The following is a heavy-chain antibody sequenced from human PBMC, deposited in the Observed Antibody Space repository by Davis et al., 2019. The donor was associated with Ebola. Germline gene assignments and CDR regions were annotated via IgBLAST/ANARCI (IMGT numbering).Heavy chain of an antibody. D-gene: IGHD1-1*01. V-gene: IGHV4-59*11. CDR1: GGSISSHY. Sequence: PSETLSLTCTVSGGSISSHYWSWIRQPPGKGLEWIGYIYYSGSTNYNPSLKSRVTISVDTSKNQFSLKLSSVTAADTAVYYCASQGTTLYYYYYMDVWGKGTTVTVSS. CDR3: ASQGTTLYYYYYMDV. J-gene: IGHJ6*03. CDR2: IYYSGST.